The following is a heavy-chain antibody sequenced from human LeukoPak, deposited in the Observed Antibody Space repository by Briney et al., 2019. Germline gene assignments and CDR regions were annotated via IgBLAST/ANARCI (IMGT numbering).Heavy chain of an antibody. Sequence: GGSLRLSCAASGFTFSSYSMNWVRQAPGKGLEWVSSISSSSSYIYYADSVKGRFTISRDNAKNSLYLQMNSLRAEDTAVYYRAREIEYCSGGSCYPGGYFDYWGQGTLVTVSS. CDR1: GFTFSSYS. D-gene: IGHD2-15*01. V-gene: IGHV3-21*01. CDR3: AREIEYCSGGSCYPGGYFDY. J-gene: IGHJ4*02. CDR2: ISSSSSYI.